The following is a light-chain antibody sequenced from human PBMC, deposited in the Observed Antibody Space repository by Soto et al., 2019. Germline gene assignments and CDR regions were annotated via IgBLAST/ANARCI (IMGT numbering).Light chain of an antibody. CDR1: QSISSW. CDR3: QQYNSYSWT. V-gene: IGKV1-5*03. J-gene: IGKJ1*01. Sequence: DIQMTQSPSTLAASVGDRVTITCLAIQSISSWLAWYQQKPGKAPKLLIYKASSLESGVPSRFSGSGSETEFTLTISSLQPDDFEPYYCQQYNSYSWTFGQGTKVDIK. CDR2: KAS.